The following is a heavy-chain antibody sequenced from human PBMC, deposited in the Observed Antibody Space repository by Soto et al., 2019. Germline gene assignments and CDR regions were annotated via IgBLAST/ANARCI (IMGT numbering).Heavy chain of an antibody. CDR1: GGSISSYY. D-gene: IGHD3-9*01. CDR2: IYYTGST. V-gene: IGHV4-59*08. J-gene: IGHJ6*02. Sequence: QVQLQESGPGLVKPSETLSLTCTVSGGSISSYYWTWIRQPPGKGLEWIGYIYYTGSTNYNPSLKSRVPXXIXTSKNQFSLKLSSVTAADTAVYYCARQRYDIVTGIYNYGMDVWGQGTTVTVSS. CDR3: ARQRYDIVTGIYNYGMDV.